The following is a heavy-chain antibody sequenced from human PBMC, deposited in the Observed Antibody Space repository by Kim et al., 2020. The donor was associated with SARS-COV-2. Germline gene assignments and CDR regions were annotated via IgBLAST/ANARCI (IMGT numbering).Heavy chain of an antibody. J-gene: IGHJ3*02. D-gene: IGHD5-12*01. Sequence: DSVKGRFTISRDNAKNSLYLQMNSLRAEDTALYYCAKDISNLGYEGAFDIWGQGTMVTVSS. V-gene: IGHV3-9*01. CDR3: AKDISNLGYEGAFDI.